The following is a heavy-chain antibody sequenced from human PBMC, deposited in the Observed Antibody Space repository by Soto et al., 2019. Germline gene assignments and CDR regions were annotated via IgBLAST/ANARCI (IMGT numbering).Heavy chain of an antibody. CDR3: ARDHSGYDTYGMDV. Sequence: QVQLQESGPGLVKPSQTLSLTCTVSGGSISSGDYYWSWIRQPPGKGLEWIGYIYYSGSTYYNPSLKRRVTISVGTSKNQFSLKLSSVTAADTAVYYCARDHSGYDTYGMDVWGQGTTVTVSS. V-gene: IGHV4-30-4*01. CDR1: GGSISSGDYY. CDR2: IYYSGST. D-gene: IGHD5-12*01. J-gene: IGHJ6*02.